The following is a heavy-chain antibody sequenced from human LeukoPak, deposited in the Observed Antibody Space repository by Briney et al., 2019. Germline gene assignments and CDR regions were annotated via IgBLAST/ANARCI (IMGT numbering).Heavy chain of an antibody. CDR1: GFTFSSYW. D-gene: IGHD6-13*01. Sequence: GGSLRLSCAASGFTFSSYWMSWIRQAPGKGLEWVANIKQDGSEKYYVDSVEGRFTISRDNAKNSLYLQMNSLRDEDTALYYCARDDIRLEAAGNNWFDPWGQGALVTVSS. CDR3: ARDDIRLEAAGNNWFDP. CDR2: IKQDGSEK. J-gene: IGHJ5*02. V-gene: IGHV3-7*01.